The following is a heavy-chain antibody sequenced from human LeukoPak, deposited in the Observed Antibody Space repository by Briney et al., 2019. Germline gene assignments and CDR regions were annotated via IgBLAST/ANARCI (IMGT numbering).Heavy chain of an antibody. Sequence: PGGSLRLSCAASGFTLNNYAVSWVRQAPGKGLEWVSAISDSGDSQYYADSVKGRFTISRDNSKNTLYLQMNSLRAEDTALYYWAKYLQATGWCYFDYRGQGTLVAVSS. CDR1: GFTLNNYA. CDR3: AKYLQATGWCYFDY. V-gene: IGHV3-23*01. CDR2: ISDSGDSQ. J-gene: IGHJ4*02. D-gene: IGHD1-26*01.